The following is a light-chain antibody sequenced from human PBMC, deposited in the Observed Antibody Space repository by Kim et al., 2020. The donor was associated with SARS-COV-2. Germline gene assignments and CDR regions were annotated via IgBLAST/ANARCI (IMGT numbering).Light chain of an antibody. CDR2: GAS. CDR1: QAIRND. V-gene: IGKV1-6*01. CDR3: QQDYNSPPT. J-gene: IGKJ3*01. Sequence: VTTPRRARQAIRNDLGWYQPKPGTAPKLLIYGASTLQAGVPSRCSGSGSGTDFTLTISSLQPEDFATYYCQQDYNSPPTFGPGTKVDIK.